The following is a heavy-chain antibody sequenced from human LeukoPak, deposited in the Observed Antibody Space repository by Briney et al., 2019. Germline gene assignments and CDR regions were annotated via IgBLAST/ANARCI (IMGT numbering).Heavy chain of an antibody. CDR3: AKGLSIAVAGTCFDY. J-gene: IGHJ4*02. Sequence: GRSLRLSCAASGFTFDDYAMHWVRQAPGKGLEWVSGISWNSGSIGYADSVKGRFTISRDNAKNSLYLQMNSLRAEDTALYYCAKGLSIAVAGTCFDYWGQGTLVTVSS. CDR2: ISWNSGSI. D-gene: IGHD6-19*01. V-gene: IGHV3-9*01. CDR1: GFTFDDYA.